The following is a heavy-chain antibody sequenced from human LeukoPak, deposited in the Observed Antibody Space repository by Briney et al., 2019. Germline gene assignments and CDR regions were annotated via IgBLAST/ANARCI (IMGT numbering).Heavy chain of an antibody. Sequence: GGSLRLSCAASGFTFSSYAIHWVRQAPGKGLEWVAVISYDGNNKYYADSVKGRFTISRDNSKNTLYLQMNSLRAEDTAVYYCAREGFSRGYCYYYYMDVWGKGTTVTVSS. CDR1: GFTFSSYA. V-gene: IGHV3-30*04. D-gene: IGHD6-13*01. J-gene: IGHJ6*03. CDR2: ISYDGNNK. CDR3: AREGFSRGYCYYYYMDV.